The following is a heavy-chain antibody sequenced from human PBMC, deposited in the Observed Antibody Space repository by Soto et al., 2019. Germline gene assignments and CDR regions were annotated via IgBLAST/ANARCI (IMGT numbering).Heavy chain of an antibody. V-gene: IGHV3-74*01. CDR1: GVTFSPYW. Sequence: EVQLVESGGDSVQPGGSLRLSCAASGVTFSPYWMHWVRQAPGEGLLWVSGIKGDGSTTSSADSVKGRFTISRDNAKNTVYLHMNSLRADDTAVYYCAIGAFHNYSVDYWGQGTLVTVAS. D-gene: IGHD2-15*01. J-gene: IGHJ4*02. CDR2: IKGDGSTT. CDR3: AIGAFHNYSVDY.